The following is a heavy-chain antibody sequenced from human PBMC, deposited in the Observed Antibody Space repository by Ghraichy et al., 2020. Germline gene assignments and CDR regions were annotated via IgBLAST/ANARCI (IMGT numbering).Heavy chain of an antibody. J-gene: IGHJ5*02. CDR2: VYRSGSA. CDR1: GGSISSSDYY. CDR3: ARQGVRGLSRWFDP. V-gene: IGHV4-39*01. Sequence: SETLSLTCTVSGGSISSSDYYWVWIRRPPGKGLESIGSVYRSGSAFYNTSLRSRVTISVDTSKNQFSLKVNSVTAADTAVYYCARQGVRGLSRWFDPWGQGTLVTVSS. D-gene: IGHD3-10*01.